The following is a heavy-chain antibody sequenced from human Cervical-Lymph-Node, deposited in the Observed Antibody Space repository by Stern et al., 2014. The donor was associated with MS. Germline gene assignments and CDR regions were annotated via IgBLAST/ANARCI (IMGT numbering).Heavy chain of an antibody. CDR2: MMPNSGNT. D-gene: IGHD1-26*01. Sequence: VQLGQSGAEVKKPGASVKVSCKAAGYTFTSYGINWVRQANGQGLEWMGWMMPNSGNTGYAQKFQGRVTMTRNTSIDTAYMELNSLRSDDTAVYYCARGREPRYFDLWGRGTLVTVSS. V-gene: IGHV1-8*01. CDR1: GYTFTSYG. CDR3: ARGREPRYFDL. J-gene: IGHJ2*01.